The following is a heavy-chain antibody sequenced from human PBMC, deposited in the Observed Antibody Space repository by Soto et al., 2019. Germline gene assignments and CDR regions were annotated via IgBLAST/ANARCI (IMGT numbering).Heavy chain of an antibody. CDR2: ISGSGGST. V-gene: IGHV3-23*01. CDR3: ATKGLYYDILTGYYKPNYFDY. Sequence: GESLKISCAASGFTFSSYAMSWVRQAPGKGLEWVSAISGSGGSTYYADSVKGRFTISRDNSKNTLYLQMNSLGAEDTAVYYCATKGLYYDILTGYYKPNYFDYWGQGTLVTVSS. J-gene: IGHJ4*02. CDR1: GFTFSSYA. D-gene: IGHD3-9*01.